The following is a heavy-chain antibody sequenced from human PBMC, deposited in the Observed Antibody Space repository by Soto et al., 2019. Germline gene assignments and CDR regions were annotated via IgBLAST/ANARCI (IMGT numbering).Heavy chain of an antibody. D-gene: IGHD3-9*01. CDR2: INAGNGNT. J-gene: IGHJ6*02. V-gene: IGHV1-3*01. CDR1: GYTFTSYA. Sequence: QVQLVESGAEVKKPGASVKVSCKACGYTFTSYAMHWVRQAPGQRLEWMGWINAGNGNTKYSQKFQGRVTITRDTSASTAYMELSSLRSEDTAVYYCAREGTTLRYFDWLPYYYYVMDVWGQGTTVTVSS. CDR3: AREGTTLRYFDWLPYYYYVMDV.